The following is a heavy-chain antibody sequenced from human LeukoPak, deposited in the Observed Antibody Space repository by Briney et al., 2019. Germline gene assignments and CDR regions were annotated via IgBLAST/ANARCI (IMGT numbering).Heavy chain of an antibody. CDR2: IYPGDSDT. D-gene: IGHD2-21*02. V-gene: IGHV5-51*01. J-gene: IGHJ5*02. CDR1: GYSFTSYW. Sequence: GESLKISCKGSGYSFTSYWIGWVRQMPGKGLEWMGIIYPGDSDTRYSPSFQGQVTISADKSISTAYLQWSSLEASDTAMYYCARHNCGGDCYSVRSGWFDPWGQGTLVTVSS. CDR3: ARHNCGGDCYSVRSGWFDP.